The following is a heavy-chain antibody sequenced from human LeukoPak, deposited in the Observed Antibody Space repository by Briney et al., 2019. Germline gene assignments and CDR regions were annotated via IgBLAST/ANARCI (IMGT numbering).Heavy chain of an antibody. CDR3: ARAPHCSSTSCYLYYYYYMDV. V-gene: IGHV4-39*01. J-gene: IGHJ6*03. CDR1: GGSISSSSYY. D-gene: IGHD2-2*01. CDR2: IYYSGST. Sequence: SETLSLTCTVSGGSISSSSYYWGWIRQPPGKGLEWIGSIYYSGSTYYNPSLKSRVTISVDTSKNQFSLKLSSVTAADTAVYYCARAPHCSSTSCYLYYYYYMDVWGKGTTVTVSS.